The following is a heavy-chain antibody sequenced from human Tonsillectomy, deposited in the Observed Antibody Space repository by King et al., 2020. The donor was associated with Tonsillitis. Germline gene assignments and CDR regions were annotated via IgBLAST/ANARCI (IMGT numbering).Heavy chain of an antibody. CDR2: IDPSDSYT. CDR3: ARHPFCSSTSCYYSDY. D-gene: IGHD2-2*01. CDR1: GYSFTSYW. J-gene: IGHJ4*02. V-gene: IGHV5-10-1*03. Sequence: VQLVESGAEVKKPGESLRISCAGSGYSFTSYWINWVRQMPGKGLEWMGRIDPSDSYTEYSPSFQGNVTISVDRSISTAHLQRSSLKASDTAMFYCARHPFCSSTSCYYSDYWGQGTLVTVSS.